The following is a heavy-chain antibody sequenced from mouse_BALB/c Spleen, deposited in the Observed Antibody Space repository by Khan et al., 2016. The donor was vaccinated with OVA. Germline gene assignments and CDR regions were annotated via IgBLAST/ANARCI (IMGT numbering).Heavy chain of an antibody. V-gene: IGHV2-6-4*01. CDR3: ARNRDGGSYWYFDV. CDR1: GFSLSRYS. CDR2: IWIGGSA. D-gene: IGHD3-3*01. Sequence: QVQLKESGPGLVAPSQSLSITCTVSGFSLSRYSVHWVRQPPGKGLEWLGIIWIGGSADYNSPLKSRLSISKDNSKSQVFLKLNSLQTDDTAMYYSARNRDGGSYWYFDVWGAGTTVTVSS. J-gene: IGHJ1*01.